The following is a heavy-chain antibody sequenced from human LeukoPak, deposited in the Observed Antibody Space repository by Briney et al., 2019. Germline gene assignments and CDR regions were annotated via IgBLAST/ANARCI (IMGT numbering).Heavy chain of an antibody. CDR1: GFTFSSYE. CDR2: ISSSGSTI. V-gene: IGHV3-48*03. CDR3: AREATSYYVYYFDY. Sequence: GGSLRLSCAASGFTFSSYEMNWVRQAPGKGLEWVSYISSSGSTIYYADSVKGRFTISRDNSKNTLYLQMNSLRVEDTAVYYCAREATSYYVYYFDYWGQGTLVTVSS. D-gene: IGHD1-26*01. J-gene: IGHJ4*02.